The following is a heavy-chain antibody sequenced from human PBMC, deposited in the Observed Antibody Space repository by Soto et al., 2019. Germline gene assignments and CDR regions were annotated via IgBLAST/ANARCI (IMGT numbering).Heavy chain of an antibody. CDR3: ARHAQLAGRDYFDY. CDR2: IYYSGST. CDR1: GGSISSSSYY. V-gene: IGHV4-39*01. Sequence: QLQLQESGPGLVKPSETLSLTCTVSGGSISSSSYYWGWIRQPPGKGLEWIGSIYYSGSTYYNPSLKSRVTISVDTSKNQFSLKLSSVTAADTAVYYCARHAQLAGRDYFDYWGQGTLVTVSS. J-gene: IGHJ4*02. D-gene: IGHD6-19*01.